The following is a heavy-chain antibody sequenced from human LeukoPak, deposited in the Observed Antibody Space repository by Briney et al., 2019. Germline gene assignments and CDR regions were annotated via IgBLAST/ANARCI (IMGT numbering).Heavy chain of an antibody. CDR1: GFTFSSYA. J-gene: IGHJ4*02. V-gene: IGHV3-30-3*01. D-gene: IGHD6-13*01. CDR3: ARGAAGSY. CDR2: ISYDGSNK. Sequence: PGGSLRLSCAASGFTFSSYAMHWVRQAPGKGLEWVAVISYDGSNKYYADSVKGRFTISRDNSKNTLYLQMNSLRAEDTAVYYCARGAAGSYWGQGTLVTVSS.